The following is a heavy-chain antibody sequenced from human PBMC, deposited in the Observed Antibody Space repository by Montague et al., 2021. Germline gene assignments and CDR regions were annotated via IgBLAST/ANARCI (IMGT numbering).Heavy chain of an antibody. Sequence: SETLSLTCTVSRSLTNSDYYWGWIWQPPGKGLEWMGSVSHGGRTYYNPSLKSRVTISVDTSNNHFSLKLSSVTAADTAMYYCARERDRYYYMDIWGKGTTITVSS. V-gene: IGHV4-38-2*02. CDR3: ARERDRYYYMDI. CDR2: VSHGGRT. CDR1: RSLTNSDYY. J-gene: IGHJ6*03.